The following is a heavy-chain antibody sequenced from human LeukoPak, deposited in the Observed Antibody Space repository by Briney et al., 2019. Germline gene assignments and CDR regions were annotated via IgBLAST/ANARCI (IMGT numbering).Heavy chain of an antibody. CDR2: ISAYNGNT. D-gene: IGHD2-15*01. CDR3: ARDEGCSGGSCYSKRGSLYY. V-gene: IGHV1-18*01. J-gene: IGHJ4*02. Sequence: ASVKVSCKASGYTFTSYGISWVRQAPGQGLEWMGWISAYNGNTNYAQKLQGRVTMTTDTSTSTAYMELSSLRSEDTAVYYCARDEGCSGGSCYSKRGSLYYWGQGTLVTVSS. CDR1: GYTFTSYG.